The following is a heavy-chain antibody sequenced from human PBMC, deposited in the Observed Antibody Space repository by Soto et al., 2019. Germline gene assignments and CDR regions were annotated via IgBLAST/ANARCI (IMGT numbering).Heavy chain of an antibody. CDR1: GFTLSSYA. CDR2: FSGTGGYT. D-gene: IGHD6-6*01. J-gene: IGHJ4*02. CDR3: AKNSLAARRERIFGGTTDFDY. Sequence: PRLSCAASGFTLSSYAMSWVRQAPGKGLGWVSTFSGTGGYTYYADSVKGRSTISRDDSKNTLFLHMNSLRAADTAVYYCAKNSLAARRERIFGGTTDFDYWGQGTLVTVSS. V-gene: IGHV3-23*01.